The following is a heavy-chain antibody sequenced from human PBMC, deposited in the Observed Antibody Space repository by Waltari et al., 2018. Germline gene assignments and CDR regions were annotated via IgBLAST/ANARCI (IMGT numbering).Heavy chain of an antibody. CDR3: ASCLRDPTAFDI. CDR2: IYYSGST. CDR1: VGSISTSSYY. Sequence: QRQLQESGPERVKPAETLSLTGTVSVGSISTSSYYWGWIRQPPGQGLEWIGSIYYSGSTYYNPSLKTRVTISVDTSKNQFSLKLSSVTAADTAVYYCASCLRDPTAFDIWGQGTMVTVSS. V-gene: IGHV4-39*07. J-gene: IGHJ3*02.